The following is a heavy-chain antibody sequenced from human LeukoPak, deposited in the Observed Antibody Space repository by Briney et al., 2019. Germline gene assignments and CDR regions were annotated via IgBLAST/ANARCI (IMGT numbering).Heavy chain of an antibody. CDR2: IWYDGSNK. D-gene: IGHD3/OR15-3a*01. J-gene: IGHJ4*02. CDR1: GFTFSSYG. Sequence: PGRSLRLSCAASGFTFSSYGMHWVRQAPGKGLEWVAVIWYDGSNKYYADSVKGRFTISRDNSKNTLYLQMNSLRAEDTAAYYCARDADGTRFDYWGQGTLVTVSS. V-gene: IGHV3-33*01. CDR3: ARDADGTRFDY.